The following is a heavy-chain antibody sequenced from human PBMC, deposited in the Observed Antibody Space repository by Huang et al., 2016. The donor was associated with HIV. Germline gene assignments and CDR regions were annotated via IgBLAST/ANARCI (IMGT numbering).Heavy chain of an antibody. CDR1: GFNFKNYW. J-gene: IGHJ3*02. CDR3: ATNLQIVVVPPDMGYDAFDM. V-gene: IGHV3-7*01. CDR2: IRGDGSDK. D-gene: IGHD2-2*01. Sequence: DEHLVESGGGLVQPGGSVTITCEVSGFNFKNYWMNWVSQAPGKGLEWVANIRGDGSDKNDVDSVKGRFTIFRDNAKNLLYVQMKSLRAEDTSVYYCATNLQIVVVPPDMGYDAFDMWGQGTMVTVSS.